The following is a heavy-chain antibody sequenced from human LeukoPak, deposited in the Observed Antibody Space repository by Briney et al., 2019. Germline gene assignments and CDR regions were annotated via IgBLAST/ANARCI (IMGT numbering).Heavy chain of an antibody. CDR3: ARHSYSSFYLFDF. CDR1: GGSISSYY. D-gene: IGHD6-6*01. CDR2: IYSNGST. V-gene: IGHV4-4*07. J-gene: IGHJ4*02. Sequence: SETLSLTCTVSGGSISSYYWSWIRQPPGKGLEWIGRIYSNGSTNYNPSLKSRITMSVDTSKNQISLKVNSVTAADTAVYYCARHSYSSFYLFDFWGQGTLVTVSS.